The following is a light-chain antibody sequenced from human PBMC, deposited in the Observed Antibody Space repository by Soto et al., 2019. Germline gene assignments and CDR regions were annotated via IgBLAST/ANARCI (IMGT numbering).Light chain of an antibody. Sequence: QSALTQPPSASGSPGQSVAISCTGTSSDVGGYNYVSWYRQHPGKAPKLMIYEVNKRPSGVPDRFSGSKSGNTASLTVSGLQAEDEADYYCSSYAGSSNVFXTGTKVTVL. CDR2: EVN. J-gene: IGLJ1*01. CDR1: SSDVGGYNY. CDR3: SSYAGSSNV. V-gene: IGLV2-8*01.